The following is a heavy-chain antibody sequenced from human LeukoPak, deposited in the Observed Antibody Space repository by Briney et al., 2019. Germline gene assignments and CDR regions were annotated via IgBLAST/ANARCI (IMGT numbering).Heavy chain of an antibody. D-gene: IGHD6-13*01. CDR1: GFTFSNYN. J-gene: IGHJ5*02. CDR2: ISISTSTI. V-gene: IGHV3-48*01. Sequence: PGGSLRLSCAASGFTFSNYNMNWVRQAPGKGLEWVSYISISTSTIYYADSVKGRFTISRDNAKNSLYLQMNSLRAEDTAVYYCARDSSSRGFDPWGQGTLVTVSS. CDR3: ARDSSSRGFDP.